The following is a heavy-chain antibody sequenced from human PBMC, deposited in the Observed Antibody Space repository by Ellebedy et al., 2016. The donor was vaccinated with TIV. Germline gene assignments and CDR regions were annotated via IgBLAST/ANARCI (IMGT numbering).Heavy chain of an antibody. Sequence: GESLKISXAASGITFSNYWMHWVRQAPGKGLVWVSGINSDGSIATYADSVKGRFTTSRDNAKNTLYLQMNSLGAEDTAVYYCARVGGRMELSDFDFWGQGTLVTVSS. CDR2: INSDGSIA. D-gene: IGHD3-16*01. CDR3: ARVGGRMELSDFDF. V-gene: IGHV3-74*01. J-gene: IGHJ4*02. CDR1: GITFSNYW.